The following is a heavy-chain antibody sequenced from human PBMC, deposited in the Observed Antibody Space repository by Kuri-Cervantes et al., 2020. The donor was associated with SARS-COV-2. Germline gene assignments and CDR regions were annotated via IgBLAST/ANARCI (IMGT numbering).Heavy chain of an antibody. CDR3: ARVGVYSSSSEVEYYYYGMDV. J-gene: IGHJ6*02. V-gene: IGHV4-34*01. CDR1: GGSFSGYY. D-gene: IGHD6-6*01. CDR2: INHSGST. Sequence: SQTLSLTCAVYGGSFSGYYWSWIRQPPGKGLEWIGEINHSGSTNYNPSLKSRVTISVDKSKNQFSLKLSSVTAADTAVYYCARVGVYSSSSEVEYYYYGMDVWGQGTTVTVSS.